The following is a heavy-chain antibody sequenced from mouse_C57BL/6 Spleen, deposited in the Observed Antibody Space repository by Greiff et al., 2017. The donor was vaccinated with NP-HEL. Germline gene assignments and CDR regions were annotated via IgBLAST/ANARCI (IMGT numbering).Heavy chain of an antibody. V-gene: IGHV1-80*01. CDR2: IYPGDGDT. D-gene: IGHD2-4*01. CDR3: ANYDYHLWYFDV. J-gene: IGHJ1*03. CDR1: GYAFSSYW. Sequence: QVQLQQSGAELVKPGASVKISCKASGYAFSSYWMNWVKQRPGKGLEWIGQIYPGDGDTNYNGKFKGKATLTADKSSSTAYMQLSSLTSEDSAVYFCANYDYHLWYFDVWGTGTTVTVSS.